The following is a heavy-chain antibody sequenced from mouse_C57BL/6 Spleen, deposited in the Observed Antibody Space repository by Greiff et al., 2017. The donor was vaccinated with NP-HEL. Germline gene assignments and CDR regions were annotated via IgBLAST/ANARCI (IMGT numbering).Heavy chain of an antibody. CDR2: IRNKANGYTT. V-gene: IGHV7-3*01. CDR1: GFTFTDYY. Sequence: EVNLVESGGGLVQPGGSLSLSCAASGFTFTDYYMSWVRQPPGKALEWLGFIRNKANGYTTEYSASVKGRFTISRDNSQSILYLQMNALRAGDSATYYCASFQLGRGYYYAMDYWGQGTSVTVSS. CDR3: ASFQLGRGYYYAMDY. D-gene: IGHD4-1*02. J-gene: IGHJ4*01.